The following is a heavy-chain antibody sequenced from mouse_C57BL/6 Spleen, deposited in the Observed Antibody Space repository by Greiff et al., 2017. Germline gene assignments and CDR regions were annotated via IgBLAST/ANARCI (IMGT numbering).Heavy chain of an antibody. CDR2: IRSKSNNYAT. Sequence: EVKLLESGGGLVQPKGSLKLSCAASGFSFNTYAMNWVRQAPGKGLEWVARIRSKSNNYATYYADSVKDRFTISRDDSESMLYLQMNNLKTEDTAMYYCVRQQDGWSYYYAMDYWGQGTSVTVSS. CDR3: VRQQDGWSYYYAMDY. CDR1: GFSFNTYA. J-gene: IGHJ4*01. V-gene: IGHV10-1*01. D-gene: IGHD2-3*01.